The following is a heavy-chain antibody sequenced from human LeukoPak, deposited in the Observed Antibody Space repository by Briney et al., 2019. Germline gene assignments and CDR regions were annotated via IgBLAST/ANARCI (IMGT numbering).Heavy chain of an antibody. V-gene: IGHV1-2*02. CDR2: ISPNSGGT. CDR1: GYIFTCYY. D-gene: IGHD6-19*01. J-gene: IGHJ4*02. Sequence: ASVTVSCKASGYIFTCYYIHWVQQAPGQGLEWMGWISPNSGGTNYAQRFQGRVAMTRDTSISTAYMELSRLRSEDTAAYYGAREDSSVWYGLDYWGQGTLVTVSS. CDR3: AREDSSVWYGLDY.